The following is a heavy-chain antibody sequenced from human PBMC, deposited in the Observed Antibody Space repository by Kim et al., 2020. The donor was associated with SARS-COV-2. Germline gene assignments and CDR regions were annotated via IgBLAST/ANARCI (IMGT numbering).Heavy chain of an antibody. V-gene: IGHV1-8*01. J-gene: IGHJ4*02. CDR3: ARGFRQWPPAY. D-gene: IGHD6-19*01. Sequence: GYEQKFQGRVTMTRNTSISTAYMELSSLRSEDTAVYYCARGFRQWPPAYWGQGTLVTVSS.